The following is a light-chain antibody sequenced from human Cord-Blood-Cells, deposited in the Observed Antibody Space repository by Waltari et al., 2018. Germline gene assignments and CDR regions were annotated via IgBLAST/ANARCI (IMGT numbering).Light chain of an antibody. Sequence: QSALTQPPSASGSPGQSVTISCTGTSSDVGGYNYVSWYQQHPGKAPKLMIYEVSKRPSGVPERFSVSKAGNTASLTVSGLQAEDEADYYCSSYAGSNNYVVGTGTKVTVL. J-gene: IGLJ1*01. CDR2: EVS. V-gene: IGLV2-8*01. CDR3: SSYAGSNNYV. CDR1: SSDVGGYNY.